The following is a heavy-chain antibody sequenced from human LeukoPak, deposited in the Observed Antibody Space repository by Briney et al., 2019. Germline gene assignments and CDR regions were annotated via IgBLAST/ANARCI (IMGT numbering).Heavy chain of an antibody. CDR2: IYYSGTT. CDR1: GGSISSYY. V-gene: IGHV4-59*01. D-gene: IGHD6-13*01. Sequence: SETLSLTCTVSGGSISSYYWSWIRQPPGKGLEWIGYIYYSGTTNYNPSLKSRVTISVDTSKNQFSLKLSSVTAADTAVYYCARGVYIAAAQYGYWGQGTLATVAS. J-gene: IGHJ4*02. CDR3: ARGVYIAAAQYGY.